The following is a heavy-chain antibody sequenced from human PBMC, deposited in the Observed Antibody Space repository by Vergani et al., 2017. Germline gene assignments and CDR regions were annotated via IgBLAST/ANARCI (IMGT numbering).Heavy chain of an antibody. CDR1: GGTFSSYA. D-gene: IGHD3-3*01. V-gene: IGHV1-69*01. CDR3: ASRDITIFGXVIMRGYYYYGMDV. J-gene: IGHJ6*02. Sequence: QVQLVQSGAEVKKPGSSVKVSCKASGGTFSSYAISWVRQAPGQGLEWMGGIIPIFGTANYAQKFQGRVTITADESTSTAHMELSRLRSEDTAVYYCASRDITIFGXVIMRGYYYYGMDVWGQGTTVTVSS. CDR2: IIPIFGTA.